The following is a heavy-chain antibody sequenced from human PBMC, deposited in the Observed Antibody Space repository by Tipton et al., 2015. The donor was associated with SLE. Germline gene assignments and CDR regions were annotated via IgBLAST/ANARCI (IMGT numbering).Heavy chain of an antibody. J-gene: IGHJ6*03. V-gene: IGHV4-34*01. CDR3: ARETEDTGWIHSRDYIYYYYYVDV. CDR2: IDHSGVT. Sequence: TLSLTCAVYGRSFIGSYWTWIRQLPGKGLEWIGDIDHSGVTHYNPSLKSRVTISRDTSGNQFSLELSSVTAADTAVYYCARETEDTGWIHSRDYIYYYYYVDVWGQGTTVTVSS. CDR1: GRSFIGSY. D-gene: IGHD6-19*01.